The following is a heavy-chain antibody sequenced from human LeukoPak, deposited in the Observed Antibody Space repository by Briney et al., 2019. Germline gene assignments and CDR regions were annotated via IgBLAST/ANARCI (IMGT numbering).Heavy chain of an antibody. CDR1: GGSISSGSYY. V-gene: IGHV4-61*02. CDR3: ARGGHGDYVVDY. CDR2: IYTSGST. J-gene: IGHJ4*02. Sequence: SQTLSLTCTVSGGSISSGSYYWSWIRQPAGKGLEWIGRIYTSGSTNYNPSLKSRVTISVDTSKNQFSLKLSSVTAADTAVYYCARGGHGDYVVDYWGQGTLVTVSS. D-gene: IGHD4-17*01.